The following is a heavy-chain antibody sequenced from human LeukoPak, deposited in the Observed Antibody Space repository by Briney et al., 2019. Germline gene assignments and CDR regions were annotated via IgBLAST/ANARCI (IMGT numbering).Heavy chain of an antibody. CDR2: IWYGGSNK. D-gene: IGHD6-13*01. CDR3: ARDLGQLDFDY. V-gene: IGHV3-33*01. CDR1: GFTFSSYG. J-gene: IGHJ4*02. Sequence: PGGSLRLSCAASGFTFSSYGMHWVRQAPGKGLEWVAVIWYGGSNKYYADSVKGRFTISRDNSKNTLYLQMNSLRAEDTAVYYCARDLGQLDFDYWGQGTLVTVSS.